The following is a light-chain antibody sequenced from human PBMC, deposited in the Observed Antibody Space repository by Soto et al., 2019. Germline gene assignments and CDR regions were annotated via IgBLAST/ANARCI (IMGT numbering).Light chain of an antibody. CDR3: QRNSSPPFT. CDR1: QTISTY. Sequence: IQMTQSPSSLSASVGDRVTITCRASQTISTYLNWHQQKPGKAPKLLIYAASSLQPGVPSRVSGSGSGTDFTLTISRLQAEDFATYYCQRNSSPPFTFGPGTKVDIK. J-gene: IGKJ3*01. CDR2: AAS. V-gene: IGKV1-39*01.